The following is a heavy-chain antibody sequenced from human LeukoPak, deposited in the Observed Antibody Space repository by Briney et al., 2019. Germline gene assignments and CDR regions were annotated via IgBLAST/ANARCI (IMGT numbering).Heavy chain of an antibody. D-gene: IGHD5-18*01. Sequence: PSETLSLTCTVSGGSISTYYWSWIRQPPGKGLECIGYIYYSGSTIYNPSLKSRVTISVDTSKNQFSLKLTSVTAADTAVYYCARTTEGGYTYNYFYYYYMDVWGKGTTVTISS. CDR3: ARTTEGGYTYNYFYYYYMDV. CDR2: IYYSGST. J-gene: IGHJ6*03. V-gene: IGHV4-59*01. CDR1: GGSISTYY.